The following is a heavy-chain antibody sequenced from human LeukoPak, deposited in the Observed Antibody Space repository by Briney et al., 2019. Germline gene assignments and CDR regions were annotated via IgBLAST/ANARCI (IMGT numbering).Heavy chain of an antibody. D-gene: IGHD6-19*01. J-gene: IGHJ6*03. CDR2: IIPILGIA. V-gene: IGHV1-69*04. Sequence: SVKVSCKASGGTFSSYAISWVRQAPGQGLEWMGRIIPILGIANCAQKFQGRVTITADKSTSTAYMELSSLRSEDTAVYYCARDLSVAGTLYHYYYMDVWGKGTTVTVSS. CDR3: ARDLSVAGTLYHYYYMDV. CDR1: GGTFSSYA.